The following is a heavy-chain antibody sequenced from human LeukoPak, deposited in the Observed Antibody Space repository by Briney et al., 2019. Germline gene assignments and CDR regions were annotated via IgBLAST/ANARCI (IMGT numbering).Heavy chain of an antibody. Sequence: PGRSLRLSCAASGFTFSSYGMHWVRQAPGKGLEWVAVIWYDGSNKYYADSVKGRFTISRDNSKNTLYVQLNSLRAEDTAIYYCAKGWDYFDHWGQGTLVTVSS. CDR1: GFTFSSYG. CDR2: IWYDGSNK. J-gene: IGHJ4*02. V-gene: IGHV3-33*06. D-gene: IGHD6-13*01. CDR3: AKGWDYFDH.